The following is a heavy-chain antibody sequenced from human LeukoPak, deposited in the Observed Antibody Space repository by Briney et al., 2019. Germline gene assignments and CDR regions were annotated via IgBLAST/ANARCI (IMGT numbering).Heavy chain of an antibody. V-gene: IGHV3-30*18. CDR1: GFTFSSYG. D-gene: IGHD3-22*01. CDR3: PKDYYDSSGYSYYYYYGMDV. CDR2: ISYDGSNK. J-gene: IGHJ6*02. Sequence: GGSLRLSCAASGFTFSSYGMHWVRQAPGKGLEWVAVISYDGSNKYYADSVKGRFTISRDNSKNTLYLQMNSLRAEDTAVYYYPKDYYDSSGYSYYYYYGMDVWGQGTTVTVSS.